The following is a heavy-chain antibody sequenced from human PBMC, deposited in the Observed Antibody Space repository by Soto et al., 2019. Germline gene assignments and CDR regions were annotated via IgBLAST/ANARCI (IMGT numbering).Heavy chain of an antibody. CDR1: GFTFSNYA. Sequence: GGSLRLSCAASGFTFSNYAVTWVRQAPGKGLEWVSTISGSGGSTYYADSVKGRFTISRDNAKNSLYLQMNSLRDEDTAVYYCARDGYCVSTTCYFLPDVWGQGTTVTVSS. V-gene: IGHV3-23*01. CDR3: ARDGYCVSTTCYFLPDV. J-gene: IGHJ6*02. CDR2: ISGSGGST. D-gene: IGHD2-2*03.